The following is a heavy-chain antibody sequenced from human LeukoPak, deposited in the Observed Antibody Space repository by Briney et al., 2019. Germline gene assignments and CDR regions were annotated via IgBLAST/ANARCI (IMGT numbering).Heavy chain of an antibody. J-gene: IGHJ5*02. CDR1: GGSISSGDYY. CDR2: IYYSGST. CDR3: ARAGLGIDQGVNWFDP. D-gene: IGHD1-14*01. Sequence: PSETLSLTCTVSGGSISSGDYYWSWIRQPPGKGLEWIGYIYYSGSTYYSPSLKSRVTISVGTSKNQFSLKPSSVTAADTAVYSRARAGLGIDQGVNWFDPWGPGNPVTVSS. V-gene: IGHV4-30-4*01.